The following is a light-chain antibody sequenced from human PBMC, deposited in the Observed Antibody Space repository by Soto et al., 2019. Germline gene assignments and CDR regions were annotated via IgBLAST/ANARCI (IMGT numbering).Light chain of an antibody. V-gene: IGKV3-20*01. Sequence: EIVLTQSPGTLSLSPGERATLSCSASQSVSSSYLGWFQQRPGQAPRLLIYDTFNRATGIPDRFSGSGSGTDFTLTISRLEPEDFAVYYCQQYSGPPYTLGQGTKVDIK. CDR2: DTF. J-gene: IGKJ2*01. CDR3: QQYSGPPYT. CDR1: QSVSSSY.